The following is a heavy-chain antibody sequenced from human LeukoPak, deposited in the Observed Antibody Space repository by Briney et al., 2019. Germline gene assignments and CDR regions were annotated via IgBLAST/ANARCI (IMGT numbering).Heavy chain of an antibody. CDR1: GFTFNRSW. J-gene: IGHJ4*02. CDR3: AIWTSGNY. D-gene: IGHD1-1*01. CDR2: LDPSGSQK. V-gene: IGHV3-7*01. Sequence: GGSLRLSCAASGFTFNRSWMNWVRQAPGKGLEWVANLDPSGSQKRYVDSVKGRFIISKDNPGASLYLDMYSLRAEDTAIYYCAIWTSGNYWGQGPLVTVSS.